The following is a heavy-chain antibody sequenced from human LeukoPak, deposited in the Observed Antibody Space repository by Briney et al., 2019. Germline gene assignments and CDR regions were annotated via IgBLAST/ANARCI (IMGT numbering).Heavy chain of an antibody. CDR3: AKDSVVTPYYFDY. Sequence: GGSLRLSCAASGFTFNNYIMNWVRQAPGKGLEWVSSISSSSNYIYYADSVKGRFTISRDNAKNSLYLQMNSLRAEDTAVYYCAKDSVVTPYYFDYWGQGTLVTVSS. CDR1: GFTFNNYI. D-gene: IGHD4-23*01. CDR2: ISSSSNYI. V-gene: IGHV3-21*04. J-gene: IGHJ4*02.